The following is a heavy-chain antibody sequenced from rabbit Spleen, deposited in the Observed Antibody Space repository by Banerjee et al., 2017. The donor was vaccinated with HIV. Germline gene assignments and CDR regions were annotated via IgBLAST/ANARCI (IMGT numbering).Heavy chain of an antibody. D-gene: IGHD8-1*01. CDR2: IYAGSSGST. V-gene: IGHV1S40*01. J-gene: IGHJ6*01. CDR1: GFSFNSGYD. Sequence: QSLEESGGGLVKPGASLTLTCTASGFSFNSGYDMCWVRQAPGKVLEWIACIYAGSSGSTYSATWAKGRFTISKTSSTTVTLQMTSLTAADTATYFCARDAGTSFSTYGMDLWGQGTLVTVS. CDR3: ARDAGTSFSTYGMDL.